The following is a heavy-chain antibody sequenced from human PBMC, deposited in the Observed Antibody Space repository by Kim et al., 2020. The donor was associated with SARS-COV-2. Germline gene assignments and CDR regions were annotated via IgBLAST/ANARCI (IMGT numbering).Heavy chain of an antibody. CDR1: GFTVSSNY. D-gene: IGHD6-13*01. CDR2: IYSGGST. CDR3: ARHTHGYSSSWLGNYYYGMNV. J-gene: IGHJ6*02. Sequence: GGSLRLSCAASGFTVSSNYMSWVRQAPGKGLEWVSVIYSGGSTYYADSVKGRCTISRDNSKNTLYLQMNSLRAEDTAVYYCARHTHGYSSSWLGNYYYGMNVWGQGTTVTVSS. V-gene: IGHV3-53*01.